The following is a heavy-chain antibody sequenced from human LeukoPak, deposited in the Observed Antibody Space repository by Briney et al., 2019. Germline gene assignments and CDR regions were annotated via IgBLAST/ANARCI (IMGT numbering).Heavy chain of an antibody. J-gene: IGHJ4*02. D-gene: IGHD4-17*01. CDR2: INHSGST. CDR1: GGSFSGYY. Sequence: TSETLSLTCAVYGGSFSGYYWSWIRQPPGKGLEWIGEINHSGSTNYNPSLKSRVTISVDTSKNQFSLKLSSVTAADTAVYYCARGDDYGDYWLDYWGQGTLVTVSS. V-gene: IGHV4-34*01. CDR3: ARGDDYGDYWLDY.